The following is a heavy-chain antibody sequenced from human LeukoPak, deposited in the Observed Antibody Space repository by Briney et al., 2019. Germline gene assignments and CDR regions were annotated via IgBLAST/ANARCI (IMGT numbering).Heavy chain of an antibody. CDR3: ARLLRTAAAFDY. D-gene: IGHD6-25*01. V-gene: IGHV4-39*01. CDR1: GGSISSSSYY. CDR2: IYYSGST. J-gene: IGHJ4*02. Sequence: SETLSLTCTVSGGSISSSSYYWGWIRQPPGKGLEWIGSIYYSGSTYYNPSLKSRVTISVDTPKNQFSLKLSSVTAADTAVYYCARLLRTAAAFDYWGQGTLVTVSS.